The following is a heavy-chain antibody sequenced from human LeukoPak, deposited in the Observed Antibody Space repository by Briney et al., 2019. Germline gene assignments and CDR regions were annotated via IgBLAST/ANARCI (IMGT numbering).Heavy chain of an antibody. CDR1: GDSISHYY. Sequence: SETLSLTCTVSGDSISHYYWNWIRQPPGRGLEWIGDILKSGSSNYNPSLKSRVTISLDTSQNQFSLNLRSVTAADTAVYYCASGEDSAKTAYWGQGTLVTVSS. J-gene: IGHJ4*02. CDR2: ILKSGSS. V-gene: IGHV4-4*09. CDR3: ASGEDSAKTAY. D-gene: IGHD3-3*01.